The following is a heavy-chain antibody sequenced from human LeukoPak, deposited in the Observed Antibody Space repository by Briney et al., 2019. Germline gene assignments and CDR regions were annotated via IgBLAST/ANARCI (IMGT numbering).Heavy chain of an antibody. J-gene: IGHJ4*02. CDR1: GYTFPGYY. V-gene: IGHV1-2*02. CDR2: INPNSGGT. CDR3: ASLQVFDEVPDY. Sequence: ASVRVSCKASGYTFPGYYMHWVRPAPGQGLGWMGWINPNSGGTNYAQKFQGRVTTTRDTSISTAYMELSRLRSDDTAVYYCASLQVFDEVPDYWGQGTLVTVSS. D-gene: IGHD2-2*01.